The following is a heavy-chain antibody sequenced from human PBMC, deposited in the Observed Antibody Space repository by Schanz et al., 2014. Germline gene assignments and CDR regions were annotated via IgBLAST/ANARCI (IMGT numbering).Heavy chain of an antibody. J-gene: IGHJ3*02. D-gene: IGHD3-22*01. CDR1: EYTFTRHY. Sequence: QVQWVQSGADVKKPGTAVKVSCKASEYTFTRHYMHWVRQAPGQGLEWMGIIHSTGGTTSHAQKFQGRVTMTRDTSTSTAYMDLSSLRSDDTAVYYCARDIQYHYDTSGPVGAFDIWGQGTVDTVSS. V-gene: IGHV1-46*01. CDR2: IHSTGGTT. CDR3: ARDIQYHYDTSGPVGAFDI.